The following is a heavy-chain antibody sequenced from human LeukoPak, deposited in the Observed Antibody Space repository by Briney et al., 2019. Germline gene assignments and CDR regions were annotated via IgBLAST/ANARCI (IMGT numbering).Heavy chain of an antibody. D-gene: IGHD4-17*01. CDR1: GHTFTSYG. CDR3: ARPQPDYGDYPPFLYMDV. CDR2: ISAYNGNT. V-gene: IGHV1-18*01. J-gene: IGHJ6*03. Sequence: ASVKVSCKASGHTFTSYGISWVRQAPGQGLEWMGWISAYNGNTNYAQKLQGRVTMTTDTSASTAYMELRSLRSDDTAVYYCARPQPDYGDYPPFLYMDVWGKGTTVTVSS.